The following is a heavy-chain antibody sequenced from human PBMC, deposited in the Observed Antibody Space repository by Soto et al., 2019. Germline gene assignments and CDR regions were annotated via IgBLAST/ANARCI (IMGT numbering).Heavy chain of an antibody. CDR3: AHRFSYGDYGGDAFDI. CDR2: IYWNDDK. V-gene: IGHV2-5*01. D-gene: IGHD4-17*01. Sequence: QITLKESGPPLVKPTQTLTLTCTFSGFSLSTSGVGVGWIRQPPGKALEWLALIYWNDDKRYSPSLKSRLTITKDTSKNQVVLTMTNMDPVDTATYYCAHRFSYGDYGGDAFDIWGQGTMVTVSS. J-gene: IGHJ3*02. CDR1: GFSLSTSGVG.